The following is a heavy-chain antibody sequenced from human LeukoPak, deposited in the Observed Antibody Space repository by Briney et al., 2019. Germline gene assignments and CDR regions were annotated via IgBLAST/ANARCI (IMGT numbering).Heavy chain of an antibody. CDR1: GGSISSGSCS. Sequence: SETLSLTCAVSGGSISSGSCSWNWIRQPRGKGLEWIEHTYHSGSTSYNPSRKSRVTISVNRTKNQFSLRLSSVTAADTAVYYCARGECSWGQGTLFTVSS. D-gene: IGHD3-10*01. CDR2: TYHSGST. J-gene: IGHJ5*02. CDR3: ARGECS. V-gene: IGHV4-30-2*01.